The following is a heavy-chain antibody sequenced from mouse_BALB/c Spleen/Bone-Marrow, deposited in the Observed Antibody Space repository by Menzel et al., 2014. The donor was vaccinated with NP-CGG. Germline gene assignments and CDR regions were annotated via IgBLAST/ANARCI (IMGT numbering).Heavy chain of an antibody. CDR3: ARAKRYGEMDY. V-gene: IGHV1-87*01. D-gene: IGHD2-14*01. Sequence: VQLQQSGAELARPGASVKLSCKASGYTFTSYWMQWVKQRPGQGLEWIGAIYPGDGDTRFTQKFKGKATLTVDKSSSTAYMQLSSLASEDSAVYYCARAKRYGEMDYWGQGTSVTVSS. J-gene: IGHJ4*01. CDR2: IYPGDGDT. CDR1: GYTFTSYW.